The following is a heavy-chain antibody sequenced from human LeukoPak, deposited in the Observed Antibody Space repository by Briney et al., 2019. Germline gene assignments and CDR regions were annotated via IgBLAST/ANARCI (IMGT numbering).Heavy chain of an antibody. J-gene: IGHJ4*02. V-gene: IGHV4-59*08. CDR2: IYYNGTT. CDR1: GGSISSYY. D-gene: IGHD6-19*01. CDR3: ARQCCPAVAGAFFDY. Sequence: SETLSLTCTVSGGSISSYYWSWIRQPPEKGLEWIGYIYYNGTTNYNPSLKSRVTISVDTSRNQFSLKLNSVTAADTAVYYCARQCCPAVAGAFFDYWGQGTPVTVSS.